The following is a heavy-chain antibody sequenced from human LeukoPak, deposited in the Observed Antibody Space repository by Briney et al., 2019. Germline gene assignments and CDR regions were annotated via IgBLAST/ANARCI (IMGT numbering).Heavy chain of an antibody. CDR1: GDSINSLDL. CDR2: MYLSGTT. Sequence: SETLSLTCTVSGDSINSLDLWSWVRQPPGKGLEWIGEMYLSGTTHSNPSVKGRVTISIDKSKNQFFLNLSSVTAADTAVYYCAGLVGRYSSGLYYYYFDYWGQGTLVTVSS. D-gene: IGHD3-22*01. J-gene: IGHJ4*02. V-gene: IGHV4-4*02. CDR3: AGLVGRYSSGLYYYYFDY.